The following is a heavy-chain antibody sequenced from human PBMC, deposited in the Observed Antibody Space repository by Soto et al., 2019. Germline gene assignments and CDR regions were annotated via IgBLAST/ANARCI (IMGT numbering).Heavy chain of an antibody. Sequence: ASVKVSCKASGYTFTGYYMHWVRQAPGQGLEWMGWINPNSGGTNYAQKFQGWVTMTRDTSISTAYMELSRLRSDDTAVYYCARAYDYVWGSYRPYYYYYGMDVWGQGTTVTVSS. D-gene: IGHD3-16*02. CDR2: INPNSGGT. J-gene: IGHJ6*02. V-gene: IGHV1-2*04. CDR1: GYTFTGYY. CDR3: ARAYDYVWGSYRPYYYYYGMDV.